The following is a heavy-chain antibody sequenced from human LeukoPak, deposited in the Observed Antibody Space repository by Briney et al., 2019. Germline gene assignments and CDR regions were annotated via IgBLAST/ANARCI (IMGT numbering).Heavy chain of an antibody. CDR1: GFTFSSYG. V-gene: IGHV3-33*01. CDR3: ARESVQAPFASSYYYYYMDV. CDR2: IWYDGSNK. D-gene: IGHD3-16*01. Sequence: PGRSLRLSCAASGFTFSSYGMHWVRQAPGKGLEWVAVIWYDGSNKYYADSVKGRFTISRDNSKNTLYLQMNSLRAEDTAVYYCARESVQAPFASSYYYYYMDVWGKGTTVTVSS. J-gene: IGHJ6*03.